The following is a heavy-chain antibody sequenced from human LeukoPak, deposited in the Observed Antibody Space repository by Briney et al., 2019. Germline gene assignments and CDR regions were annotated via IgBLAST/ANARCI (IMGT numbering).Heavy chain of an antibody. CDR3: ARDRSVEMATVVSDY. J-gene: IGHJ4*02. CDR2: ISAYNGNT. CDR1: GYTFTSYG. V-gene: IGHV1-18*01. D-gene: IGHD5-24*01. Sequence: ASVKVSCKASGYTFTSYGISWVRQAPGQGLEWMGWISAYNGNTNYAQKLQGRVTMTTDTSTSTAYMELRSLRSDDTAVYYCARDRSVEMATVVSDYRGQGTLVTVSS.